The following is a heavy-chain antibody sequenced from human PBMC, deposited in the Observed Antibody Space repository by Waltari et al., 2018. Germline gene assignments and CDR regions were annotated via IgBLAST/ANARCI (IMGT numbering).Heavy chain of an antibody. D-gene: IGHD4-17*01. CDR2: ISYDGSDE. Sequence: QVQLVESGGGVAQPGTSLRLSCAASGFTFSSHGMHWVRQAPGKVLEWVAGISYDGSDEYYADSVKGRFTISRDNSKNTLYLRMNSLRLEDTAVYYCAKDGAWTTVFYFESWGQGTLVPVSS. CDR3: AKDGAWTTVFYFES. J-gene: IGHJ4*02. V-gene: IGHV3-30*18. CDR1: GFTFSSHG.